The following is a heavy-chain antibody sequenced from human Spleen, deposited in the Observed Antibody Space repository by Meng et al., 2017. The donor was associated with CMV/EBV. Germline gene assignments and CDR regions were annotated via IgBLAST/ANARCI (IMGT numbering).Heavy chain of an antibody. Sequence: FTFSNAWMSWVRQAPGKGLEWVGRIKSKTDGGTTDYAAPVKGRFTISRDDSKNTLYLQMNSLKTEDTAVYYCTTAGVVTYPYYFDYWGQGTLVTVSS. J-gene: IGHJ4*02. CDR3: TTAGVVTYPYYFDY. CDR2: IKSKTDGGTT. D-gene: IGHD3-3*01. V-gene: IGHV3-15*01. CDR1: FTFSNAW.